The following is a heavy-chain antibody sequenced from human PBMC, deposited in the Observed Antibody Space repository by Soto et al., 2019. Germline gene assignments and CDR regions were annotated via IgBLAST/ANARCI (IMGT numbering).Heavy chain of an antibody. V-gene: IGHV3-7*01. CDR1: TFPFSTYW. CDR3: AGGNALDV. CDR2: MHRDEIEK. Sequence: EVQLVESGGGLVQPGGSLRLSCAASTFPFSTYWMTWVRQAPGKGLEWVAHMHRDEIEKYYMDSVKGRFTISRDNAKNSLYLQMTSLRAEDTAVYYCAGGNALDVWGQGTTVTVSS. J-gene: IGHJ6*02.